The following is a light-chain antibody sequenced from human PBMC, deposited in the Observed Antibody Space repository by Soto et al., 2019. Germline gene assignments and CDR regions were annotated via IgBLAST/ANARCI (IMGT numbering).Light chain of an antibody. Sequence: EIVLTQSPDTLSLSPGERATLSCRASQSVNSDYLAWYRQKPGQAPSLLMYAKSTRATGIPDRFYGSGSGTDFTLTIYRLEPEAFEVYYCQQYGNSPQTLGQGSTVDIK. CDR1: QSVNSDY. CDR2: AKS. V-gene: IGKV3-20*01. J-gene: IGKJ1*01. CDR3: QQYGNSPQT.